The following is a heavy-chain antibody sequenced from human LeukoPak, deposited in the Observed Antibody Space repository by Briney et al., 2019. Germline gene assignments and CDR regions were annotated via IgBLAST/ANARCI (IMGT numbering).Heavy chain of an antibody. D-gene: IGHD1-26*01. CDR2: ISGSGDST. V-gene: IGHV3-23*01. CDR3: ARGGSYLSAFDI. Sequence: GGSLRLSCAASGFTFSNYAMRWVRQAPGKGLEWVSGISGSGDSTYYADSVKGRFTISRDNSKNTLYLQMNSLRAEDTAVYYCARGGSYLSAFDIWGQGTMVTVSS. CDR1: GFTFSNYA. J-gene: IGHJ3*02.